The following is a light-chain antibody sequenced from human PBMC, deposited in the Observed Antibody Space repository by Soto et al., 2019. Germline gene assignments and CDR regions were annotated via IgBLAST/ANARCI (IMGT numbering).Light chain of an antibody. Sequence: QSVLTQPASVSGSPGQSITVSCTGTNSDLGGYNYVSWYQHHPGKAPKLMIYEVSNRPSGVSNRFSGSKSGNTASLTISGLQAEDEADYYCSSYTSSSTSFGTGTKVTVL. J-gene: IGLJ1*01. CDR1: NSDLGGYNY. V-gene: IGLV2-14*01. CDR3: SSYTSSSTS. CDR2: EVS.